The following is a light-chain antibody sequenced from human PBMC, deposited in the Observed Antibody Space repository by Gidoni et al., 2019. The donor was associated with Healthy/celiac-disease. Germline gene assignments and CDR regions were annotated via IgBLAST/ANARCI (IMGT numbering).Light chain of an antibody. CDR3: QQYGSSPYT. CDR2: DAS. CDR1: QSVSSSY. V-gene: IGKV3D-20*01. Sequence: EIVLTQSPATLSLSPGERATLSCWASQSVSSSYLAWYQQKPGLAPRPLIYDASSRATGIPDRFSGSGSGTDFTLTISRLEPEDFAVYYCQQYGSSPYTFGQGTKLEIK. J-gene: IGKJ2*01.